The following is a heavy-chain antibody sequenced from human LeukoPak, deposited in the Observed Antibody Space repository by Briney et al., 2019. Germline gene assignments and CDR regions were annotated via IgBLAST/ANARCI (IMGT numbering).Heavy chain of an antibody. CDR3: ATTGEPAATGGYYYYGMDV. CDR2: ISSSSYYI. D-gene: IGHD2-2*01. Sequence: GGSLRLSCAASGFTFNNYSVNWVRQAPGKGLEWVSSISSSSYYIYYADSVKGRFTISRDNAKNSLFLQMNSLRGDDTAVYYCATTGEPAATGGYYYYGMDVWGQGTTVTASS. CDR1: GFTFNNYS. J-gene: IGHJ6*02. V-gene: IGHV3-21*01.